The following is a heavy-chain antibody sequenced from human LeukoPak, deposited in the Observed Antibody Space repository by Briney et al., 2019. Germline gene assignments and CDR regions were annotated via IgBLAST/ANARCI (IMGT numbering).Heavy chain of an antibody. Sequence: GESLRLSCSGSGFTSGTYWMSWVRQAPGKGLEWVSVIYSGGSTYYADSVKGRFTISRDNSKNTLDLQMNSLRAEDTAVYYCARGEVVTALDYWGQGTLVTVSS. CDR1: GFTSGTYW. J-gene: IGHJ4*02. CDR2: IYSGGST. V-gene: IGHV3-53*01. D-gene: IGHD2-21*02. CDR3: ARGEVVTALDY.